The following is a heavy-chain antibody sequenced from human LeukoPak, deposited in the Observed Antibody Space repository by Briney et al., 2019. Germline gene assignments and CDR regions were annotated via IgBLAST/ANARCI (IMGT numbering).Heavy chain of an antibody. CDR1: GYSISSGYY. CDR3: ARLRDYYYMDV. Sequence: SSETLSLTCAVSGYSISSGYYWVWIRQPPGKGLEWIGSIYHSGSTYYNPSLKSRATISVDTSKNQFSLKLSSVTAADTAVYYCARLRDYYYMDVWGKGTTVTVSS. CDR2: IYHSGST. V-gene: IGHV4-38-2*01. J-gene: IGHJ6*03.